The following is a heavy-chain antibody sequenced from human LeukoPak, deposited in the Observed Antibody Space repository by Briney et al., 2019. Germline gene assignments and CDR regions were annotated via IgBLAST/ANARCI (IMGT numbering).Heavy chain of an antibody. Sequence: GESLKISCKGSGYSFTSYWIGWMRQMPGKGLEWMGIIYPGDSDTRYSPSFQGQVTISADKSISTAYLQWSSLKASDTAMYYCAKTYYDILTGFDPWGQGTLVTVSS. CDR1: GYSFTSYW. D-gene: IGHD3-9*01. V-gene: IGHV5-51*01. CDR2: IYPGDSDT. CDR3: AKTYYDILTGFDP. J-gene: IGHJ5*02.